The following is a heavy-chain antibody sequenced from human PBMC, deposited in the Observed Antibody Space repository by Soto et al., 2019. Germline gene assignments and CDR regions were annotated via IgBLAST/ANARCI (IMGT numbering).Heavy chain of an antibody. CDR2: ISYDGSNK. J-gene: IGHJ4*02. D-gene: IGHD3-3*01. CDR3: AKGGTIFGVVRYYFDY. V-gene: IGHV3-30*18. Sequence: QVQLVESGGGVVQPGRSLRLSCAASGFTFSSYGMHWVRQAPGKGLEWVAVISYDGSNKYYADSVKGRFTISRDNSKNTLYLQMNGLRAEDTAVYYCAKGGTIFGVVRYYFDYWGQGTLVTVSS. CDR1: GFTFSSYG.